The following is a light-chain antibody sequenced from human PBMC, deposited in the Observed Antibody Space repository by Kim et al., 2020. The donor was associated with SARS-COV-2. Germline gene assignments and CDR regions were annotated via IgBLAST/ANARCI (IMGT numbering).Light chain of an antibody. CDR3: QHYNNWPPET. J-gene: IGKJ2*01. CDR1: KSVSSN. Sequence: IVMTQSPATLSVSPGERATLSCRASKSVSSNLAWYQQKPGQPPRLLIYDASTRATGIPARFSGAGSGTEFTLTISSLQSEDFAVYYCQHYNNWPPETFGRGTKLEI. CDR2: DAS. V-gene: IGKV3-15*01.